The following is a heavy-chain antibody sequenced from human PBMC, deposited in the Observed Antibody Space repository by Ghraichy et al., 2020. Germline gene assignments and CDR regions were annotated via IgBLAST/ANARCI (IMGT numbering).Heavy chain of an antibody. Sequence: GGSLRLSCAASGFTFSSYAMSWVRQAPGKGLEWVSAISGSGGSTYYADSVKGRFTISRDNSKNTLYLQMNSLRAEDTAVYYCAKDHHRTTYYDFWSGPAAPDYWGQGTLVTVSS. CDR3: AKDHHRTTYYDFWSGPAAPDY. CDR1: GFTFSSYA. V-gene: IGHV3-23*01. J-gene: IGHJ4*02. CDR2: ISGSGGST. D-gene: IGHD3-3*01.